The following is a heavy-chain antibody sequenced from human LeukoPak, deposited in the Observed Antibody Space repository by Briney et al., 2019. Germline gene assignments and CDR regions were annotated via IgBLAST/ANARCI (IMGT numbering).Heavy chain of an antibody. CDR2: IYYSGST. V-gene: IGHV4-30-4*01. D-gene: IGHD5-18*01. CDR1: GGSISSGDYY. J-gene: IGHJ4*02. Sequence: PSETLSLTCTVSGGSISSGDYYWSWIRQPPGKGLEWIGYIYYSGSTYYNPSLKSRVTISVDTSKNQFSLKLSSVTAADTAVYYCARESGGYSYHFDYWAREPWSPSPQ. CDR3: ARESGGYSYHFDY.